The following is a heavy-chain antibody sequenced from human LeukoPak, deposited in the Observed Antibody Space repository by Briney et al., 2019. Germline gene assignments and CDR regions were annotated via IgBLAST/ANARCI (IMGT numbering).Heavy chain of an antibody. V-gene: IGHV5-51*01. CDR1: GYSFTSSW. CDR3: ARHRGDGYSLSHLDY. CDR2: IYPGDSDT. Sequence: GESLKISCKGSGYSFTSSWIGWVRQMPGKGLEWMGIIYPGDSDTRYSPSFQGQVTISADKSISTAYLQWSSLKASDTAMYYCARHRGDGYSLSHLDYWGQGTLVTVSS. J-gene: IGHJ4*02. D-gene: IGHD5-24*01.